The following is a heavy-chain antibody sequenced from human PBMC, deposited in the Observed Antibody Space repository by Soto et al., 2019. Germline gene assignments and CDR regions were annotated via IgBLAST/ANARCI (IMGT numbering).Heavy chain of an antibody. Sequence: QVQLVESGGGVVQPGRSLRLSCAASGFTFGSYGMHWVRQAPGKGLEWVAVISYDGSNKYYADSVKGRFTISRDNSKNTLYLQMNSLRAEDTAVYYCAKDYDILTGYYISPYYYYGMDVWGQGTTVTVSS. J-gene: IGHJ6*02. CDR1: GFTFGSYG. CDR3: AKDYDILTGYYISPYYYYGMDV. V-gene: IGHV3-30*18. CDR2: ISYDGSNK. D-gene: IGHD3-9*01.